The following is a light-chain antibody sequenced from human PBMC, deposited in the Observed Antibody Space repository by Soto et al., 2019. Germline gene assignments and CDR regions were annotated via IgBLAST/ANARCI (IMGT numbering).Light chain of an antibody. CDR3: CSYAGSSTPWV. V-gene: IGLV2-23*01. Sequence: QSALTQPASVSGSPGQSITISCTGTSSDVGSYNLVSWYQQHPGKAPKLMIYEGSKRPSGVSNRFSGSKSGNTASLTISGLQAEDEADYYCCSYAGSSTPWVFGGANKLTVL. J-gene: IGLJ3*02. CDR1: SSDVGSYNL. CDR2: EGS.